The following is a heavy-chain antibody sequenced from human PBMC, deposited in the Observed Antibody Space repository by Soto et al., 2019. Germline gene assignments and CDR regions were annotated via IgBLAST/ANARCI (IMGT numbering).Heavy chain of an antibody. CDR3: ARKYSSSWGVYYYYGMDV. Sequence: RASVKVSCKASGGTFSSYAISWVRQAPGQGLEWMGGIIPIFGTANYAQKFQGRVTITADESTSTAYMELSSLRSEDTAVYYCARKYSSSWGVYYYYGMDVWGQGTTVTVSS. CDR1: GGTFSSYA. V-gene: IGHV1-69*13. J-gene: IGHJ6*02. CDR2: IIPIFGTA. D-gene: IGHD6-13*01.